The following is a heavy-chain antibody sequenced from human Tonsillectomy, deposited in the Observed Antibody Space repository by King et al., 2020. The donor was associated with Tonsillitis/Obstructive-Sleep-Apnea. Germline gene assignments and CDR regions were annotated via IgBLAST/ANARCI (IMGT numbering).Heavy chain of an antibody. CDR1: GFTFSSYS. V-gene: IGHV3-48*02. Sequence: VQLVESGGGLVQPGGSLRLSCAASGFTFSSYSINWVRQAPGKGLEWVSYITPNSGTTYYADSVKGRFTVSRDDAKNSLYLQMNSLKDEDTAFYYCVRDRHFAFVYWGQGSLVTVSS. CDR2: ITPNSGTT. CDR3: VRDRHFAFVY. J-gene: IGHJ4*02.